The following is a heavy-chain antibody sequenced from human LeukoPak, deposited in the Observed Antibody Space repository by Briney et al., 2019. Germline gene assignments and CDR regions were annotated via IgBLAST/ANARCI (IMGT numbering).Heavy chain of an antibody. D-gene: IGHD3-10*01. CDR1: GGSFCGYY. Sequence: PSETLSLTCAVYGGSFCGYYWSWIPDPPGEGRVWIGEINQSGSNNYNPSLKSRVTIPVDTSKKQFSLKLSSVPAADRAVYYCARSPTVLYYYGSGSYRFYPWGKGTLVTVSS. CDR3: ARSPTVLYYYGSGSYRFYP. J-gene: IGHJ5*02. CDR2: INQSGSN. V-gene: IGHV4-34*01.